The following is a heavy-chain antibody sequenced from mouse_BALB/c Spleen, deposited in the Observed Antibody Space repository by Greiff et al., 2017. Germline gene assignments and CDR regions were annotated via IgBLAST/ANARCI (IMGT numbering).Heavy chain of an antibody. D-gene: IGHD2-1*01. CDR3: TRSNYGNYAMDY. J-gene: IGHJ4*01. V-gene: IGHV1-69*02. CDR2: IYPSDSYT. Sequence: QVQLQQPGAELVRPGASVKLSCKASGYTFTSYWINWVKQRPGQGLEWIGNIYPSDSYTNYNQKFKDKATLTVDKSSSTAYMQLSSPTSEDSAVYYCTRSNYGNYAMDYWGQGTSVTVSS. CDR1: GYTFTSYW.